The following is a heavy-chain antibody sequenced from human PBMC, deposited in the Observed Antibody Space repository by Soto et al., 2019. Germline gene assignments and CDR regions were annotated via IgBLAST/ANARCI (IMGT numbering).Heavy chain of an antibody. CDR1: GGTFSSYA. J-gene: IGHJ6*02. CDR3: ARDSSGDDFWSGYPEAKYYYYGMDV. D-gene: IGHD3-3*01. Sequence: SVKVSCKASGGTFSSYAISWVRQAPGQGLEWMGGIIPIFGTANYAQKFQGRVTITADESTSTAYMELSSLRSEDTAVYYCARDSSGDDFWSGYPEAKYYYYGMDVWGQGTTVTVSS. V-gene: IGHV1-69*13. CDR2: IIPIFGTA.